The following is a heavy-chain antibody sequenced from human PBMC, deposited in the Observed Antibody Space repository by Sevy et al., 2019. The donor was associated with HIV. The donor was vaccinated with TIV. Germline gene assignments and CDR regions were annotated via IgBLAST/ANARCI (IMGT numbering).Heavy chain of an antibody. J-gene: IGHJ4*02. D-gene: IGHD6-25*01. CDR2: ISRGGRTI. CDR1: GFTFSDYS. V-gene: IGHV3-11*01. CDR3: ARVRVAAADYYFDY. Sequence: GGSLRLSCAASGFTFSDYSMSWIRQAPGKGLEWVSYISRGGRTIYYADSVKGRFTISRDNAKNSLYLQMNSLRAEDTAVYYCARVRVAAADYYFDYWGQGTLVTVSS.